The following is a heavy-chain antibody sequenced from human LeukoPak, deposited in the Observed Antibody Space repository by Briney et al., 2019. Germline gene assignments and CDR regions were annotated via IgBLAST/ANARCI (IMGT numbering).Heavy chain of an antibody. D-gene: IGHD3-22*01. V-gene: IGHV3-43*02. CDR2: ISGGGGDST. CDR3: SEDLINSSGWFGAFDI. CDR1: GFTFDDYA. Sequence: GGSLRLSCAASGFTFDDYAMYWVRQTPGKGLEWVSLISGGGGDSTYYADSVKGRFTISRDKSKTSLYLQMNSLRTEDTALYYCSEDLINSSGWFGAFDIWGPGTMVTVSS. J-gene: IGHJ3*02.